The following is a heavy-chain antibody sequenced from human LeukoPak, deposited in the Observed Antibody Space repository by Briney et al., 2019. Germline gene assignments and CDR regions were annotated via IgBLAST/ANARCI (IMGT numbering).Heavy chain of an antibody. V-gene: IGHV4-38-2*02. CDR3: ARDFWSGYSISFDY. CDR1: GYSISSGYY. CDR2: IYHSGST. Sequence: PSETLSLTCAVSGYSISSGYYWGWIRQPPGKGLEWIGSIYHSGSTYYNPSLKSRVTMSVDTSKNQFSLKLSSVTAADTAVYYCARDFWSGYSISFDYWGQGTPVTVSS. J-gene: IGHJ4*02. D-gene: IGHD3-3*01.